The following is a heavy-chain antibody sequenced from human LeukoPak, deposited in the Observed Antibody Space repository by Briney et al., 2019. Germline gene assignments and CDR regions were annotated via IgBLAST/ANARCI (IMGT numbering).Heavy chain of an antibody. Sequence: SETLSLTCTVSGGSISGYYWSWTRQPPGKGLEWIGYDFYSGTTNHNPSLTSRVTRSINTSKKQFSLKANSVTAADTAVYYCARSPINSSSPFDYWGRGTLVTVSS. J-gene: IGHJ4*02. D-gene: IGHD6-13*01. CDR3: ARSPINSSSPFDY. CDR2: DFYSGTT. CDR1: GGSISGYY. V-gene: IGHV4-59*08.